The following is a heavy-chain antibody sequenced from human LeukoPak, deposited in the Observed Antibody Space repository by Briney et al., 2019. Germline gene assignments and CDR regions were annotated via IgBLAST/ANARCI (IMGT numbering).Heavy chain of an antibody. V-gene: IGHV1-46*03. Sequence: ASVQVSCKASGYSLTSYYMHWVRQAPGQGLEWVAIINPSGGSTRYAQKFQDRVTVTRDTSTSTVYMELSSLRSEDTAVYFCTRTDYDYVWGSYRYSGHASDIWGQGTMVTVSS. CDR1: GYSLTSYY. D-gene: IGHD3-16*02. J-gene: IGHJ3*02. CDR2: INPSGGST. CDR3: TRTDYDYVWGSYRYSGHASDI.